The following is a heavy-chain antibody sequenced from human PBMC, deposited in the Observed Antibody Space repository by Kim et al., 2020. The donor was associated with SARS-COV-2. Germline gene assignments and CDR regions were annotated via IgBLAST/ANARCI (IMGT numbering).Heavy chain of an antibody. D-gene: IGHD3-9*01. CDR2: IKQDGSEK. Sequence: GGSLRLSCAASGFTFSSYWMSWVRQAPGKGLEWVANIKQDGSEKYYVDSVKCRFTISRDNAKNSLYLQMNSLRAEDTAGYYCARDHVLRYFDWPRYYYGMDVWGQGTTVTVSS. J-gene: IGHJ6*02. V-gene: IGHV3-7*01. CDR3: ARDHVLRYFDWPRYYYGMDV. CDR1: GFTFSSYW.